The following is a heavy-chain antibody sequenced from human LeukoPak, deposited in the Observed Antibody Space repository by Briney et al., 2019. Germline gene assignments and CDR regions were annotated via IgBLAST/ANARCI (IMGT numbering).Heavy chain of an antibody. CDR2: NNWNGGST. J-gene: IGHJ4*02. CDR3: ARAEYYYDSSGYSGLDY. Sequence: GGSLRLSCAAWVFTFEDYGMGWVRQAPGKGLEVVSGNNWNGGSTGYADSVKGRFTISRDNAKNSLYLQMNSLRAEDTALYYCARAEYYYDSSGYSGLDYWGQGTLVTVSS. CDR1: VFTFEDYG. V-gene: IGHV3-20*04. D-gene: IGHD3-22*01.